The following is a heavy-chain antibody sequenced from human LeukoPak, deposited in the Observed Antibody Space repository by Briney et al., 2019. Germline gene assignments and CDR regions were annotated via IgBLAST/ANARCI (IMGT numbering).Heavy chain of an antibody. CDR3: ARDRYYVLDY. Sequence: GGSLRLSCAASGFTFSSSWMHWVRQAPGKGLVWVSCIKSDGSGATYADSVKGRFTISRDNAKNTLYLQMNSLRAEDTAVYYCARDRYYVLDYWGQGILVTVSS. D-gene: IGHD3-10*02. V-gene: IGHV3-74*03. CDR1: GFTFSSSW. CDR2: IKSDGSGA. J-gene: IGHJ4*02.